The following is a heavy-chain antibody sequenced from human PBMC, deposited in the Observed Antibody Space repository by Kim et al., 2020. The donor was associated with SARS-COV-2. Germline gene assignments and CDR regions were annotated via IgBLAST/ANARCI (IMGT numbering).Heavy chain of an antibody. J-gene: IGHJ4*02. D-gene: IGHD6-13*01. CDR1: GFTFSSYS. Sequence: GGSLRLSCAASGFTFSSYSMNWVRQAPGKGLEWVSSISSSSSYIYYADSVKGRFTIPRDNAKNSLYLQMNSLRAEDTAVYYCARDFAAGPDIAAAGTGGYFDYWGQGPLGTLSS. CDR2: ISSSSSYI. CDR3: ARDFAAGPDIAAAGTGGYFDY. V-gene: IGHV3-21*01.